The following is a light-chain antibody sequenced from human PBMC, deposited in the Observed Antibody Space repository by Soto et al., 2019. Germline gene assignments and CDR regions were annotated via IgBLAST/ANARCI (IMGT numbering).Light chain of an antibody. Sequence: EIVMTQSPATLSVSSGERAPPSRRASQSVSSNLAWYQQKPGQTPRLLIYATSTRATGIPARFSGSGSGTEFTLTISSLQSEDFAVYYCQHYNNWPLTFGGGTKVDIK. J-gene: IGKJ4*01. V-gene: IGKV3-15*01. CDR1: QSVSSN. CDR3: QHYNNWPLT. CDR2: ATS.